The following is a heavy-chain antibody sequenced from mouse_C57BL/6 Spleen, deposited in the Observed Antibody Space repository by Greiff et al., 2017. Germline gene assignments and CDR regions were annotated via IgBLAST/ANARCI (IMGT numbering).Heavy chain of an antibody. J-gene: IGHJ1*03. CDR3: ARRHYDYDGGYFDV. CDR2: IYWDDDK. CDR1: GFSLSTSGMG. V-gene: IGHV8-12*01. D-gene: IGHD2-4*01. Sequence: QVTLKESGPGILQSSQTLSLTCSFSGFSLSTSGMGVSWIRQPSGKGLEWLAHIYWDDDKRYNPSLKSRLTISKDTSRNQVFLKITSVDTADTATYYCARRHYDYDGGYFDVWGTGTTVTVSS.